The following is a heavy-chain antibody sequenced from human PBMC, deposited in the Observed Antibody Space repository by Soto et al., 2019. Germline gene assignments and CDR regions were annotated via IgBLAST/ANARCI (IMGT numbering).Heavy chain of an antibody. D-gene: IGHD2-2*01. CDR1: GGTFSSYA. J-gene: IGHJ6*02. V-gene: IGHV1-69*13. CDR3: ARDEGLGYCSSTSCPENYGMDV. CDR2: IIPIFGTA. Sequence: SVKVSCKASGGTFSSYAISWVRQAPGQGLEWMGGIIPIFGTANYAQKFQGRVTITADESTSTAYMELSSLRSEDTAVYYCARDEGLGYCSSTSCPENYGMDVWGQGTTVTVSS.